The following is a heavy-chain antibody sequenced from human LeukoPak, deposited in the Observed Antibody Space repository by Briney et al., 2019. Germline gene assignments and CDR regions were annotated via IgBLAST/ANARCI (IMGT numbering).Heavy chain of an antibody. CDR3: TRGSIAYYYMDV. CDR1: GGSIRSYY. Sequence: SETLSLTCAVSGGSIRSYYWSWIRQPPGKGLEWIGYMYYTGTTNYNPSLKSRVTISVDTSKNQFSLKLSSVTAADTAVYYCTRGSIAYYYMDVWGKGTTVTI. J-gene: IGHJ6*03. V-gene: IGHV4-59*01. CDR2: MYYTGTT. D-gene: IGHD3-22*01.